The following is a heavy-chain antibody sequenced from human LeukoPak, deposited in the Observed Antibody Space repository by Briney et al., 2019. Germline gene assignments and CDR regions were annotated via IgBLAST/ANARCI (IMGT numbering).Heavy chain of an antibody. J-gene: IGHJ5*02. CDR1: GFTFSGSA. CDR2: IRSKANSYAT. V-gene: IGHV3-73*01. D-gene: IGHD5-18*01. Sequence: PGGSLRLSCAASGFTFSGSAMHWVRQASGKGLEWVGRIRSKANSYATAYAASVKGRFTISRDDSKNTAYLQMNSLKTEDTAVYYCTRCNWDTAMVTWWSENWFDPWGQGTLVTVSS. CDR3: TRCNWDTAMVTWWSENWFDP.